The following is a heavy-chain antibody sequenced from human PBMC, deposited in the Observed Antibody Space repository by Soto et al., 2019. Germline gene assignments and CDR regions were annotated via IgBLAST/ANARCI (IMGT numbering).Heavy chain of an antibody. CDR1: GYSFAGYW. CDR2: IDPSDSQT. V-gene: IGHV5-10-1*01. J-gene: IGHJ4*02. Sequence: RGESLKISCKGSGYSFAGYWITWVRQKPGKGLEWMGRIDPSDSQTYYSPSFRGHVTISATKSITTVFLQWSSPRASDTAMYYCARRIYDSDTGPNFQYYFDSWGQGTPVTVSS. D-gene: IGHD3-22*01. CDR3: ARRIYDSDTGPNFQYYFDS.